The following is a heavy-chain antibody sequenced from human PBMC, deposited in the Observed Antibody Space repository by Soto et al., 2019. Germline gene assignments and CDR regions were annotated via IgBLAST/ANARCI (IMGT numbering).Heavy chain of an antibody. Sequence: GGSLRLSCAASGFTFSSYAMHWVRQAPGKGLEWVAVISYDGSNKYYADSVKGRFTISRDNSKNTLYLQMNSLRAEDTAVYYCARDLAPVENLYYQVRRYYYGMDVWGQGTTVTVSS. D-gene: IGHD2-8*01. CDR3: ARDLAPVENLYYQVRRYYYGMDV. CDR1: GFTFSSYA. J-gene: IGHJ6*02. V-gene: IGHV3-30-3*01. CDR2: ISYDGSNK.